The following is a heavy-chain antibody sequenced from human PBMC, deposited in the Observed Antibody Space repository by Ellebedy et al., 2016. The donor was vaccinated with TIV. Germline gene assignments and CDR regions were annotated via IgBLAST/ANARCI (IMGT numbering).Heavy chain of an antibody. CDR3: ARKAHGSGWHPFDN. D-gene: IGHD6-19*01. CDR1: GFTFSHFC. CDR2: LISSVDTI. J-gene: IGHJ4*02. Sequence: GESLKISCAASGFTFSHFCMSWTRQAPGKELQWISSLISSVDTIYYLDSVKGRFTISRDNAKNSLYLQIDSLRAEDTAVYYCARKAHGSGWHPFDNWGQGTLVTVSS. V-gene: IGHV3-11*01.